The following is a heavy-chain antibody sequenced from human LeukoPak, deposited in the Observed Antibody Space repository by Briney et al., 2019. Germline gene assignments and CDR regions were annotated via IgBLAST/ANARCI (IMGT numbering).Heavy chain of an antibody. CDR2: IYYSGST. J-gene: IGHJ3*02. Sequence: GSLRLSCAASGFIFSSYEMSWVRQSPGKGLEWIGEIYYSGSTNYNPSLKSRITISVDKSKNQFSLNLNSVTAADTAVYFCARRRIAPPRGSSSYRKSDAFDIWGQGTMVTVSS. CDR1: GFIFSSYE. D-gene: IGHD6-13*01. CDR3: ARRRIAPPRGSSSYRKSDAFDI. V-gene: IGHV4-4*01.